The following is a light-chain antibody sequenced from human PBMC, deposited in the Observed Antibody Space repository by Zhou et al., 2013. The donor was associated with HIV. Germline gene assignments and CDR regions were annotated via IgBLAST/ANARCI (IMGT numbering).Light chain of an antibody. V-gene: IGKV3D-20*02. CDR2: DAS. Sequence: EIVLTQSPGTLSLSPGERATLSCRASQSVSSSSLAWYQHKPGQAPRLLICDASNRATGIPARFSGSGSGTDFTLTISSLEPEDFALYYCQQRSNWPLTFGGGTKVEIK. CDR1: QSVSSSS. CDR3: QQRSNWPLT. J-gene: IGKJ4*01.